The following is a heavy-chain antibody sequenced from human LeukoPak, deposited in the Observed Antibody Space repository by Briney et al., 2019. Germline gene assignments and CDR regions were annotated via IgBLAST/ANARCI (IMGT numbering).Heavy chain of an antibody. V-gene: IGHV4-39*01. J-gene: IGHJ4*02. D-gene: IGHD6-19*01. CDR3: ATLMYSSGWPLDY. CDR1: AGSISSSSYY. Sequence: PSEPLSLTCTVSAGSISSSSYYWAWIRQPPGKGLEWIGSIYYSGSTYYNPSLKSRVTISVDTSKYQFSLKLSSVTAADTAVYYCATLMYSSGWPLDYWGQGTLVTVSS. CDR2: IYYSGST.